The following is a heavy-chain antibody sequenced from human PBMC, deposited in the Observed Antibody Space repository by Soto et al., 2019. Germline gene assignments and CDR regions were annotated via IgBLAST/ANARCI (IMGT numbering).Heavy chain of an antibody. D-gene: IGHD3-16*01. V-gene: IGHV3-30*19. CDR2: TSYDGNNK. Sequence: QVQLVESGGGVVQPGTSLRLSCAASGFRFKSFVVHWVRQAPGKGLEWVAFTSYDGNNKDYGDSVKGRFTVSRDNSQNTLHLQMDFLRPEDTALYYCARLGTTGGFDLWGQGTLVSVSS. CDR1: GFRFKSFV. CDR3: ARLGTTGGFDL. J-gene: IGHJ4*02.